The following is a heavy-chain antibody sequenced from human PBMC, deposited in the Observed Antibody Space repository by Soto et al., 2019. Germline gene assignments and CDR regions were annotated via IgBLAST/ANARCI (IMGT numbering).Heavy chain of an antibody. CDR3: ASLRPGRGGSRSTTCDAFDY. D-gene: IGHD2-2*01. J-gene: IGHJ4*02. CDR1: GFTFSSYS. Sequence: EVQLVESGGGLVQPGGSLRLSCAASGFTFSSYSMNWVRQAPGKGLECVSDISSGGSTVYYADSVKGRFTISRDNAKNSVYLQMDSLRVEDTAGYYCASLRPGRGGSRSTTCDAFDYWGQGTLVTVSS. CDR2: ISSGGSTV. V-gene: IGHV3-48*01.